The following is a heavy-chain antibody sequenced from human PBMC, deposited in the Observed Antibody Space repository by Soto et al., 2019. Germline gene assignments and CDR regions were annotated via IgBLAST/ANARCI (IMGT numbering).Heavy chain of an antibody. V-gene: IGHV3-72*01. CDR2: TRNKANSYTT. D-gene: IGHD3-22*01. Sequence: PVGSLRLSCAASGFTFSDYYINWVRQAPGKGLEWVGRTRNKANSYTTDYAAFVKGRFTISRDDSKNLIYLQMNSLKTEDTAVYYCAREGSSSGPDYEYWGQGTLVTVSS. CDR1: GFTFSDYY. J-gene: IGHJ4*02. CDR3: AREGSSSGPDYEY.